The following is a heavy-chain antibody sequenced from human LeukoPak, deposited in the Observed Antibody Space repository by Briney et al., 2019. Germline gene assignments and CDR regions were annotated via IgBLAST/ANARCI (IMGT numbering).Heavy chain of an antibody. CDR2: IYYSGST. J-gene: IGHJ5*02. CDR3: ARTYYDILTGYPHGFDP. V-gene: IGHV4-61*01. CDR1: GGSVSSGSYY. D-gene: IGHD3-9*01. Sequence: SETLSPTCTVSGGSVSSGSYYWSWIRQPPGKGLQWIGYIYYSGSTNYNPSLKSRVTISVDTSKNQFSLKLSSVTAADTAVYYCARTYYDILTGYPHGFDPWGQGTLVTVSS.